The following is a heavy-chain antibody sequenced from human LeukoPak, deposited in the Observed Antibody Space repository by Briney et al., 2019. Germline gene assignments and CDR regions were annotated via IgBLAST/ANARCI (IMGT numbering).Heavy chain of an antibody. CDR2: ISSNSDYI. Sequence: GGSLRLSCSASGFTFNNYAMLWVRQAPGKGLEWASTISSNSDYIYYADSVEGRFTISRDNAKNSLYLQMNSLRDEDTAVYYCAELGITMIGGVWGKGTTVTISS. CDR3: AELGITMIGGV. V-gene: IGHV3-21*01. D-gene: IGHD3-10*02. CDR1: GFTFNNYA. J-gene: IGHJ6*04.